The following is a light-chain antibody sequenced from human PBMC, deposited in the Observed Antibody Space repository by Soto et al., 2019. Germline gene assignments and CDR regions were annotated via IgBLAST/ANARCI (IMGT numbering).Light chain of an antibody. V-gene: IGLV2-14*01. CDR2: DVS. CDR1: SSDGGGYNY. CDR3: SSYTSSSLWV. J-gene: IGLJ3*02. Sequence: QSALTQPASVSGSPGQSIAISCTGTSSDGGGYNYVSWYQQYSGKAPKLMIYDVSNRPSGVSNRFSGSKSGNTASLTISGLQAEDEADYYCSSYTSSSLWVFGGGTQLTVL.